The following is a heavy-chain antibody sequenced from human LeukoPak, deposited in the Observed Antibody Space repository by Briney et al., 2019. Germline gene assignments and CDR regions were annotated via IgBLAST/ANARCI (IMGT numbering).Heavy chain of an antibody. CDR3: AKDQRLLGATPFCFDY. J-gene: IGHJ4*02. CDR2: ISGSGGST. D-gene: IGHD1-26*01. Sequence: PGGSLRLSCAASGFTFSSYAMGWVRQAPGKGLEWVSTISGSGGSTYYADSVKGRFTISRDNSKDTLYLQMNSLRAEDTAVYYCAKDQRLLGATPFCFDYWGQGTLVTVSS. CDR1: GFTFSSYA. V-gene: IGHV3-23*01.